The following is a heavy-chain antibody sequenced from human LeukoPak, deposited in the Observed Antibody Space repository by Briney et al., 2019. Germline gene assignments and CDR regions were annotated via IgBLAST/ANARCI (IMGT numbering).Heavy chain of an antibody. CDR2: IYPSVGST. Sequence: ASLKVSCKASGYTPTRYYTHWVRPAPGQGLEWMGIIYPSVGSTSYAQKFQGRVTMTRDTSTSTVYMELSSLRSEDAAVYYCATSYDSSGYYYDYWGQGALVTVSS. D-gene: IGHD3-22*01. CDR3: ATSYDSSGYYYDY. J-gene: IGHJ4*02. CDR1: GYTPTRYY. V-gene: IGHV1-46*01.